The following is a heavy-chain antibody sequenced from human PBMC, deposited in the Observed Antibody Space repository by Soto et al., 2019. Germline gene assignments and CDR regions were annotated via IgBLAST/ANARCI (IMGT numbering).Heavy chain of an antibody. V-gene: IGHV4-39*02. CDR2: IHYDGRT. Sequence: PSETLSLTFSGSGCSIRTNSHYWGWILQPPGKGLEWIASIHYDGRTYYNPPLKSRVTVSLDTSRNQFSLNLISVTAADTAMYYCARDKITGLFDYWGQGTLVT. CDR3: ARDKITGLFDY. D-gene: IGHD2-8*02. CDR1: GCSIRTNSHY. J-gene: IGHJ4*02.